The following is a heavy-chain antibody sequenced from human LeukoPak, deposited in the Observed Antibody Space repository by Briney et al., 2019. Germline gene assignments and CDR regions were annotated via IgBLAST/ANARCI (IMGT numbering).Heavy chain of an antibody. CDR3: AIGQQLVRGAFDI. J-gene: IGHJ3*02. CDR1: GYTFTSYD. D-gene: IGHD6-13*01. V-gene: IGHV1-8*01. CDR2: MNRNSGNT. Sequence: ASVTVSCMASGYTFTSYDISWVRQAPGQGREWMGWMNRNSGNTGYAQKFQGRVTMTMNTSISTAYMDVSSLRSEDTAVYYCAIGQQLVRGAFDIWGQGTMVTVSS.